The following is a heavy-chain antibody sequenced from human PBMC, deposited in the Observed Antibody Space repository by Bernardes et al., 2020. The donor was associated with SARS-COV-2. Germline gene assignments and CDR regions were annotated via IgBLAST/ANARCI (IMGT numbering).Heavy chain of an antibody. V-gene: IGHV3-23*01. J-gene: IGHJ5*02. Sequence: GGSLRLSCAASGFTFSGYAMTWVRQAPGKGLEWVSAISGSGSATYYTDSVKGRFTISRDNSKNTLFLQMNSLRAEDTALYFCAREDYELDLWGQGTLDTVSS. CDR3: AREDYELDL. CDR2: ISGSGSAT. CDR1: GFTFSGYA. D-gene: IGHD4-17*01.